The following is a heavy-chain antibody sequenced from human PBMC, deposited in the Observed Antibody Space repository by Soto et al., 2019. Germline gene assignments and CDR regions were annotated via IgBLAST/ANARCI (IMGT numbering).Heavy chain of an antibody. CDR3: ARDQPQYYYDSSGYFDY. CDR2: ISAYNGNT. Sequence: QVQLVQSGAEVKKPGASVKVSCKASGYTFTSYGISWVRQAPGQGLEWMGWISAYNGNTNYAQKLQGRVTMTTDTATSTAYMELRSLRSDDTAVYYCARDQPQYYYDSSGYFDYWGQGTLVTVPS. D-gene: IGHD3-22*01. V-gene: IGHV1-18*01. J-gene: IGHJ4*02. CDR1: GYTFTSYG.